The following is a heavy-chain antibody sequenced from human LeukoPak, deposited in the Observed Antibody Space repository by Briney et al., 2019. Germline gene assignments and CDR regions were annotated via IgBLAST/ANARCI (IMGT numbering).Heavy chain of an antibody. CDR3: ARDKLYYYGSGSPGWFDP. J-gene: IGHJ5*02. V-gene: IGHV3-21*01. Sequence: GGSLRLSCAASGFTFSSYSMNWVRQAPEKGLEWVSSISSSSSYIYYADSVKGRFTFSRDNAKNSLYLQMNSLRAEDTAVYYCARDKLYYYGSGSPGWFDPWGQGTLVTVSS. CDR2: ISSSSSYI. D-gene: IGHD3-10*01. CDR1: GFTFSSYS.